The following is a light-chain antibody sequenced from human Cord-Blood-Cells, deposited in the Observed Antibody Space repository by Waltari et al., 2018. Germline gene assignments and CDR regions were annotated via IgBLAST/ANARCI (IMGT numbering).Light chain of an antibody. CDR1: SSNIGAGYD. V-gene: IGLV1-40*01. J-gene: IGLJ1*01. CDR3: QSYDSSLSGYV. CDR2: GNS. Sequence: QSVLTQPPSVSGAPGQRVTISCTGSSSNIGAGYDVHWYQQLPGTAPKLLIYGNSNRPSGLPYRFSGSKSGTSDSLAITGLQAEDEADYYCQSYDSSLSGYVFGTGTKVTVL.